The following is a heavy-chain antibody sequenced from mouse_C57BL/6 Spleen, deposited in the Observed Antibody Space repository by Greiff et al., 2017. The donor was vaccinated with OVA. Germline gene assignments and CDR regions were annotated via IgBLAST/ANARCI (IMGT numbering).Heavy chain of an antibody. Sequence: QVQLQQPGAELARPGASVKMSCKASGYTFTSYTMHWVKQRPGQGLEWIGYINPSSGYTKYNQKFKDKATLTADKSSSTAYMQLSSLTSEDSAVYYCARDRFEDFDYWGQGTTLTVSS. J-gene: IGHJ2*01. CDR2: INPSSGYT. CDR1: GYTFTSYT. CDR3: ARDRFEDFDY. D-gene: IGHD3-2*01. V-gene: IGHV1-4*01.